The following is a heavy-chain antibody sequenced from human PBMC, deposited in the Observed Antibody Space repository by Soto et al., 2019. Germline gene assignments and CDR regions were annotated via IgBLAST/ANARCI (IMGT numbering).Heavy chain of an antibody. CDR1: GYTLTELS. CDR2: FDHEDGET. V-gene: IGHV1-24*01. J-gene: IGHJ6*02. Sequence: ASVKVSCKVSGYTLTELSMHWVRQAPGKGLEWMGGFDHEDGETIYAQKFQGRVTMTEDTSTDTAYMELSSLRSEDTAVYYCATDLAVGSSYYYYGMDVWGQGTTVTVSS. D-gene: IGHD6-19*01. CDR3: ATDLAVGSSYYYYGMDV.